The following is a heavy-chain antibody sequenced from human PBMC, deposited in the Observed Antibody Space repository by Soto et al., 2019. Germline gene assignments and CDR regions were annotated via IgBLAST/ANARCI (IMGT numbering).Heavy chain of an antibody. CDR1: GGSISNYY. V-gene: IGHV4-59*01. Sequence: QVQLQESGPGLVKPSETLSLTCTVSGGSISNYYWSWIRLPPGKGLEWIGYIFYSGSTNYNPSLKLRVTLSVDTSKNQFSLNLGSVPAADTAIYYCARDNGYNYGYYRWFDPWGKGTLVTVSS. D-gene: IGHD5-18*01. J-gene: IGHJ5*02. CDR2: IFYSGST. CDR3: ARDNGYNYGYYRWFDP.